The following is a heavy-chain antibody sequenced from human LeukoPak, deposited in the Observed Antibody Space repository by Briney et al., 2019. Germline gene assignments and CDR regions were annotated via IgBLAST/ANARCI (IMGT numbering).Heavy chain of an antibody. J-gene: IGHJ5*02. CDR1: GGSISSGGYS. CDR3: ANIVGVGWFDP. D-gene: IGHD1-26*01. CDR2: IYHSGST. V-gene: IGHV4-30-2*01. Sequence: SETLSLTCAVSGGSISSGGYSWSWLRQPPGTGLEWLGYIYHSGSTYYNPSLKSRVTISVDRSKNQFSLKLSSVTAADTAVYYCANIVGVGWFDPWGQGTLVTVSS.